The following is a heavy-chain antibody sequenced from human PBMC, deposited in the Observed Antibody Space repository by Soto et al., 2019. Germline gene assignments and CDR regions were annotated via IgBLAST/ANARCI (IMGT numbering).Heavy chain of an antibody. CDR3: GPGKGCYYYYGMDV. Sequence: EVQLLESGGGLAQPGGSLRLSCAASGFTFSSYAMSWVRQAPGKGLEWVSGISGSGGSTDYADSVKGRFTISRDDSKNTLSLQMNSLRAGDTAVYYCGPGKGCYYYYGMDVWGQGTTVTV. D-gene: IGHD1-1*01. CDR2: ISGSGGST. J-gene: IGHJ6*02. V-gene: IGHV3-23*01. CDR1: GFTFSSYA.